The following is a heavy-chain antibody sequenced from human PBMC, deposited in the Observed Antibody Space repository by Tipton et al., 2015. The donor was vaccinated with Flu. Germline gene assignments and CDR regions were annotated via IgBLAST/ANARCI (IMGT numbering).Heavy chain of an antibody. Sequence: SLTCTVSGGSISSGGYYWSWIHQHPGKGLEWIGYIYYSGSTYYNPSLKSRVTISVDTSKNQFSRKLSSVTAADTAVYYCARDRWSGSYYPDYWGQGTLVTVSS. J-gene: IGHJ4*02. D-gene: IGHD1-26*01. CDR2: IYYSGST. CDR3: ARDRWSGSYYPDY. V-gene: IGHV4-31*03. CDR1: GGSISSGGYY.